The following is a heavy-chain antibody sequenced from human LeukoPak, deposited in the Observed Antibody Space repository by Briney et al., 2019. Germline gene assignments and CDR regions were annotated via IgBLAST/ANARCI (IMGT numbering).Heavy chain of an antibody. D-gene: IGHD7-27*01. Sequence: PGGSLRLSCAASGFTFSSYDMHWVRQATGKGLEWVPAIGTAGDTYYPGSVKGRFTISRENAKNSLYLQMNSLRAGDTAVYYCARSHNWGSGYYYYYMDVWGKGTTVTVSS. J-gene: IGHJ6*03. CDR2: IGTAGDT. CDR3: ARSHNWGSGYYYYYMDV. V-gene: IGHV3-13*01. CDR1: GFTFSSYD.